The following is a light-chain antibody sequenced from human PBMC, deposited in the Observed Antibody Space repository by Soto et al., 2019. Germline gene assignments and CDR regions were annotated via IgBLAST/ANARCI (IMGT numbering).Light chain of an antibody. J-gene: IGLJ2*01. CDR3: TTWDDTLRSVV. Sequence: QSVLTQPPSASGTPGQRVTISCSAGRSNIGSNYVYWYQQFPGTAPKLLIFKNDQRPSGVPDRFSGSKSGTSASLAISGLRSEDEADFYCTTWDDTLRSVVFGGGTKLTVL. V-gene: IGLV1-47*01. CDR2: KND. CDR1: RSNIGSNY.